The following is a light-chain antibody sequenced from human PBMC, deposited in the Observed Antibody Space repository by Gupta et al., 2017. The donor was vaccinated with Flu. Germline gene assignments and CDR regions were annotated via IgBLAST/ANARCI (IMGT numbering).Light chain of an antibody. J-gene: IGKJ1*01. Sequence: SLGERAISKAKSSQRLFYMSNNKKYLSWYQQKPGQPPKLFIYLASTRESGVPDRFSGSGSGTDVTLNISSLQAADVAVYYCQKYHMKPETFGQGTKVEMK. CDR2: LAS. V-gene: IGKV4-1*01. CDR3: QKYHMKPET. CDR1: QRLFYMSNNKKY.